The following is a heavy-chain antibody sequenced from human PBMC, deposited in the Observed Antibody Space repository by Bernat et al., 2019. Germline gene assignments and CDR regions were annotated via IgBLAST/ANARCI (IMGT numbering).Heavy chain of an antibody. CDR2: IKSKTDGGTT. CDR3: TACSGGSCYYSDY. J-gene: IGHJ4*02. V-gene: IGHV3-15*07. Sequence: EVQLVESGGGLVKPGGSLRLSCAASGFTFSNAWMNWVRQAPGKGLEWVGRIKSKTDGGTTDYAAPVKGRFTISRDDSKNTLHLQMNSLKTEDTAVYYCTACSGGSCYYSDYWGQGTLVTVSS. D-gene: IGHD2-15*01. CDR1: GFTFSNAW.